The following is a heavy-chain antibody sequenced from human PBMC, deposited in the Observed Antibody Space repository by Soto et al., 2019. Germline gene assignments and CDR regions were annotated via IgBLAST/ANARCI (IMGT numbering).Heavy chain of an antibody. CDR2: IDPSDSYA. Sequence: PGEHLKISCKAWGYSFKGYWISWVRQMPGKGLEWMGRIDPSDSYANYSPSFQGHVTISADKSISTAYLQWSSLKASDTAMYYCVGCYNRNNEFGFDIWGQGTMFTVAS. J-gene: IGHJ3*02. V-gene: IGHV5-10-1*01. CDR1: GYSFKGYW. D-gene: IGHD1-1*01. CDR3: VGCYNRNNEFGFDI.